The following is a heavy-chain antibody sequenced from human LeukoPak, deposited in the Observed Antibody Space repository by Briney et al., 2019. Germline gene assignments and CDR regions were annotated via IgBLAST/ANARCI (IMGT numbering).Heavy chain of an antibody. Sequence: PGGSLRLSCAVSGFTFSSYSMNWVRQAPGKGLEWLSYIGSSGSNIYYADSVKGRFTISRDNAKNSLYLQMPSLGAEDTDMYYCARDRTSGYSGSFDYCGQGTQVTVSS. D-gene: IGHD3-22*01. CDR1: GFTFSSYS. CDR3: ARDRTSGYSGSFDY. CDR2: IGSSGSNI. V-gene: IGHV3-48*01. J-gene: IGHJ4*02.